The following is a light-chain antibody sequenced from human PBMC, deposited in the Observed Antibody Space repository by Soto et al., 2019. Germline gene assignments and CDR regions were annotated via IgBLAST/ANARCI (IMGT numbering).Light chain of an antibody. J-gene: IGLJ1*01. Sequence: QSVLTQPPSASAAPGQEVTISCSGSSSNIGNNYVSWYQQLPGTAPKLLMYENNKRPSEIPDRFSGSKSGTSATLGITGLQTGDEADYYCGTWDSSLSAYVFGTGT. CDR3: GTWDSSLSAYV. V-gene: IGLV1-51*02. CDR1: SSNIGNNY. CDR2: ENN.